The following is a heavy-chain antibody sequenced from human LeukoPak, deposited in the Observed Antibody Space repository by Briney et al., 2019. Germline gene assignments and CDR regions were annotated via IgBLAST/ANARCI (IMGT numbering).Heavy chain of an antibody. D-gene: IGHD1-20*01. CDR2: INHSGST. CDR3: ARHHGRYNWNGANYYFDY. CDR1: GGSFSGYY. Sequence: PSETLSLTCAVYGGSFSGYYWSWIRQPPGKGLEWIGEINHSGSTNYNPSLKSRVTISVDTSKNQFSLKLSSVTAADTAVYYCARHHGRYNWNGANYYFDYWGQGTLVTVSS. V-gene: IGHV4-34*01. J-gene: IGHJ4*02.